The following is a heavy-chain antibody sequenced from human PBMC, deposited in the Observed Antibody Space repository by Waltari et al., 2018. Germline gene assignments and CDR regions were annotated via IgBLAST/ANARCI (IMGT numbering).Heavy chain of an antibody. J-gene: IGHJ4*02. V-gene: IGHV4-39*07. CDR3: ARDVTPPRTPTIDYGSGSYYGY. D-gene: IGHD3-10*01. CDR1: GGSISSSSYY. CDR2: IYYSGST. Sequence: QLQLQESGPGLVKPSETLSLTCTVSGGSISSSSYYWGWIRQPPGKGLEWIGSIYYSGSTYYNPSLKSRVTISVDTSKNQFSLKLSSVTAADTAVYYCARDVTPPRTPTIDYGSGSYYGYWGQGTLVTVSS.